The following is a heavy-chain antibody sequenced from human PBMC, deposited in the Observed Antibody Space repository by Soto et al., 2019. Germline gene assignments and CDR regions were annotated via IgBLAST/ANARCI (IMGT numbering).Heavy chain of an antibody. CDR2: IYTSGST. J-gene: IGHJ6*02. V-gene: IGHV4-4*07. Sequence: SETLSLTCTVSGGSISSYYWSWIRQPAGKGLEWIGRIYTSGSTNYNPSLKSRVTMSVDTSKNQFSLKLSSVTAADTAVYYCARVAYYDFWKHPPEDYYGMDVWGQGTT. CDR3: ARVAYYDFWKHPPEDYYGMDV. D-gene: IGHD3-3*01. CDR1: GGSISSYY.